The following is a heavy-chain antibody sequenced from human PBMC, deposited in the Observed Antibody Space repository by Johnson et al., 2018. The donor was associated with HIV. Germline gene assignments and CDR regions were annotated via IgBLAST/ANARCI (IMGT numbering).Heavy chain of an antibody. D-gene: IGHD1-26*01. V-gene: IGHV3-NL1*01. CDR3: ARSWELGETAFDI. Sequence: QVQLVESGGGVVQHGRSLRLSCAASGFTFSSYGMHWVRQAPGKGLEWVSAISDSGSTYYADYVKGRFTISRDNYKNTLYLQMNSLRAEDTAVYYCARSWELGETAFDIWGQGTMVTVSS. J-gene: IGHJ3*02. CDR1: GFTFSSYG. CDR2: ISDSGST.